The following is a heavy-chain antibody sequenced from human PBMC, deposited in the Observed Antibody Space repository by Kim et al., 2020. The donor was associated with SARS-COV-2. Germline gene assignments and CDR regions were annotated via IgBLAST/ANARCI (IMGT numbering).Heavy chain of an antibody. CDR1: GFTFSEYQ. CDR2: ISNSGGGSTI. J-gene: IGHJ4*02. D-gene: IGHD3-22*01. CDR3: AREYDSSGYYYYFDY. V-gene: IGHV3-11*04. Sequence: GGSLRLSCVASGFTFSEYQMSWIRQAPGKGLEWISYISNSGGGSTIYYADSVKGRFTISRDNAKKSLYLQMSSLRADDTAVYYCAREYDSSGYYYYFDYWGQGTLVTVSS.